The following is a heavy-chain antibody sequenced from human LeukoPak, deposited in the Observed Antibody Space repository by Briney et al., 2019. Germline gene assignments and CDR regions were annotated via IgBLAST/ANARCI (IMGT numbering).Heavy chain of an antibody. CDR3: ARDHYDNSSYYVSRDYYYMDV. J-gene: IGHJ6*03. D-gene: IGHD3-22*01. V-gene: IGHV4-34*01. Sequence: SGTLSLTCAVYGGSFSGYYWSWIRQPPGKGLEWIGEINHSGSTNYNPSLKSRVTISVDTSKNQFSLKLSSVTAADTAVYYCARDHYDNSSYYVSRDYYYMDVWGKGTAVTVSS. CDR2: INHSGST. CDR1: GGSFSGYY.